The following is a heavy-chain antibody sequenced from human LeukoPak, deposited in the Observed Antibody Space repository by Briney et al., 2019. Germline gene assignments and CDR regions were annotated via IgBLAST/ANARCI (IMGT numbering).Heavy chain of an antibody. J-gene: IGHJ4*02. V-gene: IGHV3-30*02. CDR1: GFTFSSYG. D-gene: IGHD2-15*01. CDR3: AKKSRLAVVAATDY. CDR2: IRYDESDK. Sequence: SGGSLRLSCAASGFTFSSYGMHWGRQAPGKGLEWVAFIRYDESDKYYADSVKGRFTISRDNSKNTLYLQMNSLRAEDTAVYYCAKKSRLAVVAATDYWGQGTLVTVSS.